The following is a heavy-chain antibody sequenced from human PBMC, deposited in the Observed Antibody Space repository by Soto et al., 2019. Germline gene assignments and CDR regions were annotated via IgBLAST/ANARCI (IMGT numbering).Heavy chain of an antibody. J-gene: IGHJ4*02. CDR1: GGTFSSYT. V-gene: IGHV1-69*04. CDR2: IIPILGIA. CDR3: ARDLGYCTNGVCYTGESGY. D-gene: IGHD2-8*01. Sequence: GASVKVSCKASGGTFSSYTISWVRQAPGQGLEWMGRIIPILGIANYAQKFQGRVTITADKSTSTAYMELSSLRSEDTAVYYCARDLGYCTNGVCYTGESGYWGQGTLVTVSS.